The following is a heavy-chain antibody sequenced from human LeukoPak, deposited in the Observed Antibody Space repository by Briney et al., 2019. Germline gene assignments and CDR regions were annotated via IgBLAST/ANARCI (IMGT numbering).Heavy chain of an antibody. D-gene: IGHD3-10*01. V-gene: IGHV1-2*06. J-gene: IGHJ4*02. CDR3: AREESESYLY. Sequence: ASVKVSCKASGGTFSSYAIGWVRQAPGQGLEWMGRINPNSGGTNYAQKFQGRVTMTRDTSISTAYMELSGLGSDDTAVYYCAREESESYLYWGQGTLVTVSS. CDR1: GGTFSSYA. CDR2: INPNSGGT.